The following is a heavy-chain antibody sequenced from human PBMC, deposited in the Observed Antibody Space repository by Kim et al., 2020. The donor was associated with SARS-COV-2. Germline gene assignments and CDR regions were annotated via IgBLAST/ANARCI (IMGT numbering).Heavy chain of an antibody. V-gene: IGHV1-24*01. J-gene: IGHJ6*02. D-gene: IGHD2-2*01. Sequence: ASVKVSCKVSGYTLTELSMHWVRQAPGKGLEWMGGFDPEDGETIYAQKFQGRVTMTEDTSTDTAYMELNSLRSEDTAVYYCATGTPLKDIVVVPAAMLYYYGMDVWGQGTTVTVSS. CDR3: ATGTPLKDIVVVPAAMLYYYGMDV. CDR1: GYTLTELS. CDR2: FDPEDGET.